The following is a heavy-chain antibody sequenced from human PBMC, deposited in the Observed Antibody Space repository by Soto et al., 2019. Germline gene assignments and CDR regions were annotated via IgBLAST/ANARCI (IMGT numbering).Heavy chain of an antibody. J-gene: IGHJ4*02. CDR3: ARLVRPCSSTSCYARRRRLIDY. CDR2: IYYSGST. V-gene: IGHV4-39*01. CDR1: GGSISSSSYY. Sequence: SETLSLTCTVSGGSISSSSYYWGWIRQPPGKGLEWIGSIYYSGSTYYNPSLKSRVTISVVTSKNQFSLKLSSVTAADTAVYYCARLVRPCSSTSCYARRRRLIDYWGQGTLVTVSS. D-gene: IGHD2-2*01.